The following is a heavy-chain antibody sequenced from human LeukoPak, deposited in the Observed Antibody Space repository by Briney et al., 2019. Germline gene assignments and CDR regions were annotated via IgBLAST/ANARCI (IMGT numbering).Heavy chain of an antibody. CDR1: GGSIINYY. Sequence: TSETLSLTCTVSGGSIINYYWTWIRQPPGKGLEWIGYIYYSGSINYNPSLKSRVSISVDRSKNQFSLKLSSVTAADTAVYYCARGNYYTSGSYYTNYYFGLDVWGQGTTVTVSS. CDR3: ARGNYYTSGSYYTNYYFGLDV. V-gene: IGHV4-59*01. D-gene: IGHD3-10*01. J-gene: IGHJ6*02. CDR2: IYYSGSI.